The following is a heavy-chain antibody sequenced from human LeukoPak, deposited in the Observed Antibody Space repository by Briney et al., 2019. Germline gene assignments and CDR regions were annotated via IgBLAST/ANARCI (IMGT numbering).Heavy chain of an antibody. V-gene: IGHV4-4*02. CDR1: GGSISGSNW. D-gene: IGHD2-15*01. CDR3: ARTYCSGGSCYDY. CDR2: IYHSGST. Sequence: KASETLSLTCAVSGGSISGSNWWSCVRPPPGKGLEWIGEIYHSGSTNYNPSLKSRVTISVDKSKNQFSLKLSSVTAADTAVYYCARTYCSGGSCYDYWGQGTLVTVSS. J-gene: IGHJ4*02.